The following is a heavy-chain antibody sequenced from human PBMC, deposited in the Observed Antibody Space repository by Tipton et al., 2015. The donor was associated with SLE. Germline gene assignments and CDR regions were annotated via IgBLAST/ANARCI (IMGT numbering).Heavy chain of an antibody. D-gene: IGHD1-26*01. CDR1: GGSIGSHY. Sequence: TLSLTCTVSGGSIGSHYWSWIRQPPGKGLEWIGYIHSSGSTYHNPSLKSRVTLSLDTSKTQFSLKLSSVTAADTAVYFCATSLTATYDYWGQGTLVTVSS. J-gene: IGHJ4*02. CDR3: ATSLTATYDY. V-gene: IGHV4-4*09. CDR2: IHSSGST.